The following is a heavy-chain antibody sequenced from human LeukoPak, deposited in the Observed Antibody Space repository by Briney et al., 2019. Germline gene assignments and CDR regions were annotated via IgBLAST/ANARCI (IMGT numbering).Heavy chain of an antibody. Sequence: SETLSLTCAVYGGSFSGYYWSWLRHPPGKGLEWIGEINHSGSTNYNPSLKSRVTISVDTSKNQFSLKLSPVTAADTAVYYCARVRWFGDRWFDPWGQGTLVTVSS. V-gene: IGHV4-34*01. CDR1: GGSFSGYY. CDR2: INHSGST. D-gene: IGHD3-10*01. J-gene: IGHJ5*02. CDR3: ARVRWFGDRWFDP.